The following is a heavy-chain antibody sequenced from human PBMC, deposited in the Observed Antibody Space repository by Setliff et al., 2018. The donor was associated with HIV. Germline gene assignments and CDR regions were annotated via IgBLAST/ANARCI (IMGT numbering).Heavy chain of an antibody. J-gene: IGHJ5*01. Sequence: PSETLSLTCTVSGGSIRTGACYWSWIRQPAGKGLEWIGRIYTSGSTNYNPSLKSRVTMSIDTSKNQFSLSLNSVTAADTAVYFCARGGAVSADFDSWGRGTLVTVSS. CDR3: ARGGAVSADFDS. CDR1: GGSIRTGACY. D-gene: IGHD3-16*01. V-gene: IGHV4-61*02. CDR2: IYTSGST.